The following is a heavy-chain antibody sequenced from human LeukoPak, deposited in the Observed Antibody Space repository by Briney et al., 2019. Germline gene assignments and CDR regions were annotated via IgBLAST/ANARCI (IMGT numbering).Heavy chain of an antibody. D-gene: IGHD3/OR15-3a*01. CDR1: GFTFSDYS. V-gene: IGHV3-7*01. CDR3: ARDWDC. CDR2: IKQDGTEK. J-gene: IGHJ4*02. Sequence: GESLKISCAASGFTFSDYSMSWVRQAPGTGLEWVANIKQDGTEKHYMDSVKGRFTIYRDNAKNSLFLQMNSLRAEDTAVYYCARDWDCWGQGALVTVSS.